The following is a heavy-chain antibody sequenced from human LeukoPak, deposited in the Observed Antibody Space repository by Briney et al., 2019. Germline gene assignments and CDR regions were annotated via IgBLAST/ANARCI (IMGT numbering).Heavy chain of an antibody. J-gene: IGHJ4*02. D-gene: IGHD6-13*01. Sequence: PGGSLRLSCAASGFTVSSNYMSGVRQAPGKGLEWVSVIYSGGSTYYADSVKGRFTISRDNSKNTLYLQMNSLRAEDTAVYYCAGTPGPAAAPFDYWGQGTLVTVSS. CDR3: AGTPGPAAAPFDY. CDR2: IYSGGST. CDR1: GFTVSSNY. V-gene: IGHV3-53*01.